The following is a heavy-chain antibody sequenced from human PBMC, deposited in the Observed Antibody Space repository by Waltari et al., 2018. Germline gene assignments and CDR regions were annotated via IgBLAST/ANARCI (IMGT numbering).Heavy chain of an antibody. V-gene: IGHV1-2*02. CDR3: ARGVPLDY. Sequence: QVQLVQSGAEVKKPGASAKVSCKASGYTFSAHHIHWVRQAPGQGLEWMGGINPKSGGANYAQKFRGRITMTCDTSINAAYMELNSLRSDDTAVYYCARGVPLDYWGQGTLVTVSS. CDR1: GYTFSAHH. CDR2: INPKSGGA. J-gene: IGHJ4*02.